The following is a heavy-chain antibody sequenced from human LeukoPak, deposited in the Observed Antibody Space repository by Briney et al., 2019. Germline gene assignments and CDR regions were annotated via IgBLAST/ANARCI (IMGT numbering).Heavy chain of an antibody. J-gene: IGHJ4*02. CDR2: ISSSSSYI. V-gene: IGHV3-21*01. Sequence: GGSLRLSCAASGFTFSSYSMNWVRQAPGKGLEWVSSISSSSSYIYYADSVKGRFTISRDNAKNSLYLQMNSLRAEDTAVYYCARVDTYYYGSDDYWGQGTPVTVSS. CDR3: ARVDTYYYGSDDY. D-gene: IGHD3-10*01. CDR1: GFTFSSYS.